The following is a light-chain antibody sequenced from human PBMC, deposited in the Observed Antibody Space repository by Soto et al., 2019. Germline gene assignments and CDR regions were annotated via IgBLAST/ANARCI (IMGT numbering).Light chain of an antibody. J-gene: IGKJ5*01. V-gene: IGKV3-11*01. CDR3: HSRA. Sequence: VVLTQSTGTLSLSPGERVTLSCRASQSVTTRLAWYQHKPGQAPTLLMSGASNRASGVPVRFSGSGSGTDFTLTISRLQPDDFATYFCHSRAFGQGTRLETK. CDR2: GAS. CDR1: QSVTTR.